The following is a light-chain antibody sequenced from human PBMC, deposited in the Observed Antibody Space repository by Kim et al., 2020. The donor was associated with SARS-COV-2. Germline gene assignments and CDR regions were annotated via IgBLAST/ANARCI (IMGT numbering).Light chain of an antibody. CDR1: GIGSKA. J-gene: IGLJ3*02. CDR2: YDS. Sequence: SYELTQPPSVSVAPGKTATISCGGNGIGSKAVHWYKQQPGQAPVLVIYYDSARPSGIPERFSGSNSGNTATLTISRVEAGDEADYYCQVFDRDSDYWVFG. CDR3: QVFDRDSDYWV. V-gene: IGLV3-21*04.